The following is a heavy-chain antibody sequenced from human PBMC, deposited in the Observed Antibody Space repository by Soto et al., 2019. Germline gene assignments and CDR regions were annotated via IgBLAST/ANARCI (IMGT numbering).Heavy chain of an antibody. V-gene: IGHV3-21*06. Sequence: EVRWVESGGGLVKPGGSLSVSCVASGFSVNTYNMNRVRQAPEKGREWVSSINGRGNYIYYADSVKGLFTISRDNANNSLYLQMNSLRVEGSGVYDCVKEDGIAGATPAFDYWGQGTPVTVSS. CDR3: VKEDGIAGATPAFDY. D-gene: IGHD1-26*01. CDR1: GFSVNTYN. CDR2: INGRGNYI. J-gene: IGHJ4*02.